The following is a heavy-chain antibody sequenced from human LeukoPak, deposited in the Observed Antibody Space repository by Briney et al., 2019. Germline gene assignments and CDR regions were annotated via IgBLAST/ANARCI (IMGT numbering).Heavy chain of an antibody. V-gene: IGHV1-69*05. J-gene: IGHJ4*02. Sequence: GASVKVSCKASGGTFSSYAISWVRQASGQGLEWMGGIIPIFGTANYAQKFQGRVTITTDESTSTAYMELSSLRSEDTAVYYCARARAWGMVAATAFDYWGQGTLVTVSS. CDR1: GGTFSSYA. CDR3: ARARAWGMVAATAFDY. CDR2: IIPIFGTA. D-gene: IGHD2-15*01.